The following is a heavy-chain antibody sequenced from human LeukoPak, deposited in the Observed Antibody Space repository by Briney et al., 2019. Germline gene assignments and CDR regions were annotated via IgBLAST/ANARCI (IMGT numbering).Heavy chain of an antibody. CDR3: ATGDAVGYYHFYAMNV. J-gene: IGHJ6*02. V-gene: IGHV3-30-3*01. CDR2: ISYDGSVK. Sequence: GMSLRLSCAASGFTFSNYAMRWVRQAPGKGLDWVAVISYDGSVKYYADSVKGRSTISRDNSKNTLYLQMNSLRPEDTSIYDCATGDAVGYYHFYAMNVWGQGTTVTVPS. D-gene: IGHD3-10*01. CDR1: GFTFSNYA.